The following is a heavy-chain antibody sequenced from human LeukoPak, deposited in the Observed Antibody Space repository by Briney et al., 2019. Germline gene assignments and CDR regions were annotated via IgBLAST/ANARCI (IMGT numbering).Heavy chain of an antibody. V-gene: IGHV4-30-2*01. CDR1: GGSISSGGYS. CDR2: IYHSGST. J-gene: IGHJ4*02. CDR3: ARVAESWEFDY. D-gene: IGHD1-26*01. Sequence: SETLSLTCAVSGGSISSGGYSWSWIRQPPGKGLEWIGYIYHSGSTYYNPSLKSRVTISVDRSKNQFSLKLSSVTAVDTAVYYCARVAESWEFDYWGQGTLVTVSS.